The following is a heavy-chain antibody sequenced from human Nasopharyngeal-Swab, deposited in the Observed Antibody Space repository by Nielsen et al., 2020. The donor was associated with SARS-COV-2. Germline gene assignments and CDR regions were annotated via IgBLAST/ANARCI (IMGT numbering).Heavy chain of an antibody. V-gene: IGHV3-7*03. CDR2: IEKDGSAQ. J-gene: IGHJ5*02. Sequence: GESLKISCVASGLAFSQYWLGWVRQAPGQGPEWVANIEKDGSAQYYLDSVKGRFTISRDNAKNSVSLQMDSLRADDTAVYYCAKEHPITIFGVVLGRWFDPWGQGTLVTVSS. CDR1: GLAFSQYW. D-gene: IGHD3-3*01. CDR3: AKEHPITIFGVVLGRWFDP.